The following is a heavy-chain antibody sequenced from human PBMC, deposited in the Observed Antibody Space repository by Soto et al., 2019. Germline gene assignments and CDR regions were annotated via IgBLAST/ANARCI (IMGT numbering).Heavy chain of an antibody. V-gene: IGHV3-23*01. Sequence: PGGSLRLSCAASGFTFRNYAMSWARQAPGKGLEWVSVISGSGGTTHYADSVKGRFTISRDNSKNTLYLQMNSLRVEDTAVYYCAKDRSSTSCYAFDYWGQGSLVTVSS. J-gene: IGHJ4*02. D-gene: IGHD2-2*01. CDR3: AKDRSSTSCYAFDY. CDR2: ISGSGGTT. CDR1: GFTFRNYA.